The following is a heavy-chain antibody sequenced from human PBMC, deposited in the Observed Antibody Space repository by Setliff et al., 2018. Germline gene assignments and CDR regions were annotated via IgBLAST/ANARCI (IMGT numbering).Heavy chain of an antibody. V-gene: IGHV3-49*04. CDR2: IRSKAYGGTT. CDR1: GFTFGDYA. D-gene: IGHD3-10*01. CDR3: TRGGVTVREIPHDY. J-gene: IGHJ4*02. Sequence: GGSLRLSCTASGFTFGDYAMSWVRQAPGKGLEWVGFIRSKAYGGTTEYAASVKGRFTISRDDSKSIAYLQMNSLKTEDTAVYYCTRGGVTVREIPHDYWGQGTLVTVSS.